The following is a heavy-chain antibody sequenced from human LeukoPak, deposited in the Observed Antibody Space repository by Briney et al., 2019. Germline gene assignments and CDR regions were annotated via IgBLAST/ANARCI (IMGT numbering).Heavy chain of an antibody. CDR3: ARLRYYDSSIDY. CDR1: GGSISSYY. J-gene: IGHJ4*02. V-gene: IGHV4-4*09. Sequence: SGTLSLTCTASGGSISSYYRSWIRQPPGKGLEWIGYIYTSGTTNYNPTLKSRVPISVDTSKNQFSLKLNSVPAADTAVYYCARLRYYDSSIDYWGQGPLVSVSS. D-gene: IGHD3-22*01. CDR2: IYTSGTT.